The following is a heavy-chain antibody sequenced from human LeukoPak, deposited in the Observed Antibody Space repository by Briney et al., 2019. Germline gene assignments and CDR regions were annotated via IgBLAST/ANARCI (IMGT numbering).Heavy chain of an antibody. V-gene: IGHV5-51*01. CDR2: SFAGDSDT. CDR3: ARSGGYTDAFQT. J-gene: IGHJ3*02. D-gene: IGHD5-12*01. CDR1: GYSFTRYW. Sequence: GESLKISCQASGYSFTRYWIGWVRQVSGKGLEWMGISFAGDSDTKYSPSFQGKVTISADKSNSTAYLQWSRLKASDTATYYCARSGGYTDAFQTWGQGTMVTVSS.